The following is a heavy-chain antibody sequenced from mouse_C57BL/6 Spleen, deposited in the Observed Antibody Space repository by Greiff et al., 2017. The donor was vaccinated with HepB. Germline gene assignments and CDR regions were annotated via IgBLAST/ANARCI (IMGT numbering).Heavy chain of an antibody. J-gene: IGHJ2*01. CDR2: INPGSGGT. CDR3: ARDYDYDGRDY. Sequence: QVQLQQSGAELVRPGTSVKVSCKASGYAFTNYLIEWVKQRPGQGLEWIGVINPGSGGTNYNEKFKGKATLTADKSSSTAYMQLSSLTSEDSAVYCCARDYDYDGRDYWGQGTTLTVSS. V-gene: IGHV1-54*01. D-gene: IGHD2-4*01. CDR1: GYAFTNYL.